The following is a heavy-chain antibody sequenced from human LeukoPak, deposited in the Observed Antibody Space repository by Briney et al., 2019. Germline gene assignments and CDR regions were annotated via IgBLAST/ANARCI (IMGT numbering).Heavy chain of an antibody. Sequence: ASVKVPCKASGYTFTGYYMHWVRQAPGQGLEWMGWINPNSGGTNYAQKFQGRVTMTRDTSISTAYMELSRLRSDDTAVYYCARSPYSSSWCDYWGQGTLVTVSS. CDR1: GYTFTGYY. J-gene: IGHJ4*02. CDR2: INPNSGGT. V-gene: IGHV1-2*02. D-gene: IGHD6-13*01. CDR3: ARSPYSSSWCDY.